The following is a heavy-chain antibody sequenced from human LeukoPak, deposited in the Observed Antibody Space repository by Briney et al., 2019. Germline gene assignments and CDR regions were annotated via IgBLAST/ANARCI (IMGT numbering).Heavy chain of an antibody. V-gene: IGHV4-61*08. CDR1: GGSISSGGHY. D-gene: IGHD3-3*01. CDR3: ARDVRQITIFGVDTEEGWFDP. CDR2: IYYSGST. J-gene: IGHJ5*02. Sequence: SQTLSLTCTVSGGSISSGGHYWSWIRQPPGKGLEWIGYIYYSGSTNYNPSLKSRVTISVDTSKNQFSLKLSSVTAADTAVYYCARDVRQITIFGVDTEEGWFDPWGQGTLVTVSS.